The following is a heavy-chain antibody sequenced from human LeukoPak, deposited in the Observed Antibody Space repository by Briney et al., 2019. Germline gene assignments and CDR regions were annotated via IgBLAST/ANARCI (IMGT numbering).Heavy chain of an antibody. D-gene: IGHD5-24*01. CDR2: ISGSGGST. Sequence: AGGSLRLSCAASGFTFSSYAMSWVRQAPGKGLEWVSAISGSGGSTYYADSVKGRFTISRDNSKNTLYLQMNSLRAEDTAVYYCAKDSTIEMATTPFDNWGQGTLVTVSS. CDR1: GFTFSSYA. CDR3: AKDSTIEMATTPFDN. V-gene: IGHV3-23*01. J-gene: IGHJ4*02.